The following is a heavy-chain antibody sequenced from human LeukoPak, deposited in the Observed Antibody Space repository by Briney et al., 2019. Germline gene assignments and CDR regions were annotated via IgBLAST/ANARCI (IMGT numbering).Heavy chain of an antibody. CDR1: GFTFSSHG. D-gene: IGHD1-26*01. V-gene: IGHV3-21*01. Sequence: GGSLRLSCAASGFTFSSHGMNWVRQAPGKGLEWVSSISGSSYYIYFTDSVKGRFTISRDNAKNPLYLQMNSLRAEDTAVYYCARGLGATDFDYWGQGALVTVSS. CDR2: ISGSSYYI. CDR3: ARGLGATDFDY. J-gene: IGHJ4*02.